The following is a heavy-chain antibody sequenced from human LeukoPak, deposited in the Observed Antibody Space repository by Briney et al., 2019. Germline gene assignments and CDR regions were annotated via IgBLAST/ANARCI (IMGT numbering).Heavy chain of an antibody. J-gene: IGHJ6*02. Sequence: GGSLRLSCAASGFTFSSYSMNWVRQAPEKGLEWVSSISSSSYIYYADSVKGRFTISRDNAKNSLYLQMNSLRAEDTAVYYCARDLAGDYGMDVWGQGTTVTVSS. CDR1: GFTFSSYS. CDR3: ARDLAGDYGMDV. D-gene: IGHD3-16*01. V-gene: IGHV3-21*01. CDR2: ISSSSYI.